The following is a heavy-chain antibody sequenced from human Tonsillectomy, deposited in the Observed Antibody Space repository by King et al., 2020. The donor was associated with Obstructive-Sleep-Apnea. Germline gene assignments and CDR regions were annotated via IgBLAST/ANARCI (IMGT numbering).Heavy chain of an antibody. D-gene: IGHD5-18*01. Sequence: QLVQSGAEVKKPGASVTVSCKASGYSFTSYDIIWVRQATGQGLEWMGWMNPSSGHTVYAQKFRGGVTMTRNTSITTAYMEVSSLRSDDTAVYFCARRLGNSCDFWGQGTLVTVSS. V-gene: IGHV1-8*01. CDR3: ARRLGNSCDF. CDR1: GYSFTSYD. J-gene: IGHJ4*02. CDR2: MNPSSGHT.